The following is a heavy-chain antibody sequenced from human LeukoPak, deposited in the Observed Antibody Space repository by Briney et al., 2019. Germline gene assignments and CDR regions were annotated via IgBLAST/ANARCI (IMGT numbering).Heavy chain of an antibody. Sequence: GALKLSCAASGFTFSSYAMHWVRPAPGKGLEWVAVISYDGSNKYYADSVKGRFTISRDNSKNTLYLQMNSLRAEDTAVYYCAKAQSGWYMGDAFDIWGQGTMVTVSS. CDR3: AKAQSGWYMGDAFDI. D-gene: IGHD6-19*01. J-gene: IGHJ3*02. CDR2: ISYDGSNK. CDR1: GFTFSSYA. V-gene: IGHV3-30*04.